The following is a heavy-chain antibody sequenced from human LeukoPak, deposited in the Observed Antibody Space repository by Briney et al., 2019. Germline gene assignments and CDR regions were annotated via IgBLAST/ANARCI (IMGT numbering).Heavy chain of an antibody. V-gene: IGHV4-39*07. D-gene: IGHD2-8*01. CDR1: GGSISSSSYY. CDR2: IYYSGST. J-gene: IGHJ5*02. CDR3: ARDRKLMVYATTNWFDP. Sequence: SETLSLTCTVSGGSISSSSYYWGWIRRPPGKGLEWIGSIYYSGSTYYNPSLKSRVTISVDTSKNQFSLKLSSMTAADTAVYYCARDRKLMVYATTNWFDPWGQGTLVTVSS.